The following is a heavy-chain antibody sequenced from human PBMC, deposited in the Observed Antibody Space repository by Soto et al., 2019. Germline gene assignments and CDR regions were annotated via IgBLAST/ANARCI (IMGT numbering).Heavy chain of an antibody. Sequence: QITLNESGPTQVKPRQTLTLTCTFSGFSRTTSGVGVGWIRQSPGKAPEWLALIYWDDDKRYRPSLKSRLTITKDTSKNQVFLTLADLDPADTATYYCAHRVLRTVFGLVTTTAIYFDFWGQGTPVAVSS. CDR3: AHRVLRTVFGLVTTTAIYFDF. J-gene: IGHJ4*02. CDR1: GFSRTTSGVG. D-gene: IGHD3-3*01. CDR2: IYWDDDK. V-gene: IGHV2-5*02.